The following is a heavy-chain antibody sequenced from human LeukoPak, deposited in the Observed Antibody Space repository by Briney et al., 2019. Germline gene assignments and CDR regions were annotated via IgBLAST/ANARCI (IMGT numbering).Heavy chain of an antibody. CDR3: ARKKDYGDYVDY. J-gene: IGHJ4*02. Sequence: SGTLSLTCTVSGASISSRGYSWSWIRLPPGKGLEWIANIYHSGNTYYNPSLRSRVTISVDTSKNQFSLMLSSVTAADTALYYCARKKDYGDYVDYWGQGTLVTVSS. CDR1: GASISSRGYS. D-gene: IGHD4-17*01. V-gene: IGHV4-30-2*01. CDR2: IYHSGNT.